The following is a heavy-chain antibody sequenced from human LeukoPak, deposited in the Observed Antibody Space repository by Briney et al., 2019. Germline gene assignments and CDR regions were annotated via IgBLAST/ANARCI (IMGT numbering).Heavy chain of an antibody. V-gene: IGHV3-23*01. J-gene: IGHJ3*02. CDR1: GFTFSSYA. Sequence: GGSLRLSCAASGFTFSSYAMSWVRQAPGKGLEWVSAISGSGGSTYYADSVKGRFTISRDNSKNTLYLQMNSLRAEDTAVYYCTRDRGGLLWFGESYDAFDIWGQGTMVTVSS. CDR3: TRDRGGLLWFGESYDAFDI. D-gene: IGHD3-10*01. CDR2: ISGSGGST.